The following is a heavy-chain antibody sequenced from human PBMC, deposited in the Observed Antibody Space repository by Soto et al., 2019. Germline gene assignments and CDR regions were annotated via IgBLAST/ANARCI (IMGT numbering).Heavy chain of an antibody. CDR2: ISASGGST. J-gene: IGHJ3*02. D-gene: IGHD3-22*01. CDR1: GFTFRSYA. CDR3: AKGGAFYYYDSSGYSYDI. V-gene: IGHV3-23*01. Sequence: GGSLRLSCAASGFTFRSYAMSWVRQAPGKGLEWVSTISASGGSTDYADSVKGRFTISRDNSKSTLYLQMNGLRAEDTAVYYCAKGGAFYYYDSSGYSYDIWGQGTMVTVSS.